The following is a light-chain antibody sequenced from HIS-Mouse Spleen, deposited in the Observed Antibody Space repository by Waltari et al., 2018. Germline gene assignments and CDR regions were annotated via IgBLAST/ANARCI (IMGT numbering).Light chain of an antibody. CDR2: EDS. Sequence: SYELTQPPSVSVSPGQTARITFSGDALPKKYAYWYQQKSGQAPVLVIYEDSKRPSGIPERCSGSSSGTMATLTISGAQVEDEADYYCYSTDSSGNHRVFGGGTKLTVL. CDR1: ALPKKY. V-gene: IGLV3-10*01. CDR3: YSTDSSGNHRV. J-gene: IGLJ2*01.